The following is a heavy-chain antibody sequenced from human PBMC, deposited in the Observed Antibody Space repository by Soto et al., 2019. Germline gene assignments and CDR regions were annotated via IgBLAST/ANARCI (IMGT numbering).Heavy chain of an antibody. V-gene: IGHV3-7*03. CDR2: IRQDGNEK. Sequence: GGSLRLSCKASGFTFSNYWMTWVRQAPGKGLEWVANIRQDGNEKYYVDSVKGRFTISRDNAKNSLYLQMDSLRAEDTAVYYCARGFSAGKGSPPDFWGQGSLVTVSS. D-gene: IGHD6-13*01. CDR3: ARGFSAGKGSPPDF. J-gene: IGHJ4*02. CDR1: GFTFSNYW.